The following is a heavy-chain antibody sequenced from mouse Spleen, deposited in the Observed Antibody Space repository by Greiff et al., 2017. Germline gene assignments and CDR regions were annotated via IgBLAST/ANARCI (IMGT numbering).Heavy chain of an antibody. Sequence: EVKLVESGGDLVKPGGSLKLSCAASGFTFSSYGMSWVRQTPDKRLEWVATISSGGSYTYYPDSVKGRFTISRDNAKNTLYLQMSSLKSEDTAMYYCARLDGPMDYWGQGTSVTVSS. D-gene: IGHD2-3*01. J-gene: IGHJ4*01. CDR1: GFTFSSYG. V-gene: IGHV5-6*01. CDR2: ISSGGSYT. CDR3: ARLDGPMDY.